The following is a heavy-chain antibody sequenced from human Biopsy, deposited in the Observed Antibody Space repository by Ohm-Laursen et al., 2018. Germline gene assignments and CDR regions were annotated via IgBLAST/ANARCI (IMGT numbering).Heavy chain of an antibody. Sequence: GSPRLSCTASGFTVSTTYMSWVRQAPGKGLEWVSIIYLDGNTYYTDSVKGRFTISRDNSKNALYLQMNSLRPADTAKYYCVRGRAYWGQGTLVTVSS. V-gene: IGHV3-53*01. CDR2: IYLDGNT. CDR3: VRGRAY. J-gene: IGHJ4*02. CDR1: GFTVSTTY.